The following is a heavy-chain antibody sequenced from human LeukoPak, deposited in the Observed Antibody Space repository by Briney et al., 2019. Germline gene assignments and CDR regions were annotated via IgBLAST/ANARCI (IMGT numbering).Heavy chain of an antibody. D-gene: IGHD5-18*01. CDR1: GFTFSSYEM. CDR3: ARDVRLPRRAFDI. V-gene: IGHV4-4*02. CDR2: IYHSGTT. J-gene: IGHJ3*02. Sequence: PGGSLRLSCAASGFTFSSYEMNWVRQPPGKGLEWIGEIYHSGTTNYNPSLKSRVTISVDKSKNQFSLKLSSVTAADTAVYYCARDVRLPRRAFDIWGQGTMVTVSS.